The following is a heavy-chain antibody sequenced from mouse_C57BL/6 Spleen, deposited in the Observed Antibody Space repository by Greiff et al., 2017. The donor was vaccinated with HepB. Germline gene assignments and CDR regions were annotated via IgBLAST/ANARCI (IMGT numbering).Heavy chain of an antibody. CDR3: TRGGLLSPHYFDY. V-gene: IGHV1-15*01. J-gene: IGHJ2*01. D-gene: IGHD2-1*01. CDR1: GYTFTDYE. Sequence: QVQLQQSGAELVRPGASVTLSCKASGYTFTDYEMHWVKQTPVHGLEWIGAIDPETGGTAYNQKFKGKAILTADKSSSTAYMELRSLTSEDSAVYYCTRGGLLSPHYFDYWGQGTTLTVSS. CDR2: IDPETGGT.